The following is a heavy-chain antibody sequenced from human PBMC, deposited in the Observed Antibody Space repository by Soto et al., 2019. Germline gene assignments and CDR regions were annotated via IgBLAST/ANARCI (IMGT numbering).Heavy chain of an antibody. CDR3: ARRGPGIYFDY. V-gene: IGHV3-23*01. CDR2: ISGSGDST. Sequence: EVQLLESGGGLVQPGGSLRLSCAASGFIFSSYAMNWVRQAPGKGLEWVSVISGSGDSTYYAGSVKGRFTMSRDNPKNTLYLQMNSLRAEDTAVYYCARRGPGIYFDYWGQGTLVNVSS. J-gene: IGHJ4*02. CDR1: GFIFSSYA. D-gene: IGHD6-13*01.